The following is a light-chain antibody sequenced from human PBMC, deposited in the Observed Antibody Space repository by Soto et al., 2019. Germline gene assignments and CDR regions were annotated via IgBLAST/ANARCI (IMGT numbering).Light chain of an antibody. Sequence: EIVLTQSPATLSLSPGERATLSCSASQSVSSYLAWYQQKPGQAPRLLIYDASNRATGIPARFSGSGSGTDFTRTISSLEPEDFAVYYCQQRSNWPPATFGGGTKVEIK. CDR2: DAS. CDR3: QQRSNWPPAT. V-gene: IGKV3-11*01. CDR1: QSVSSY. J-gene: IGKJ4*01.